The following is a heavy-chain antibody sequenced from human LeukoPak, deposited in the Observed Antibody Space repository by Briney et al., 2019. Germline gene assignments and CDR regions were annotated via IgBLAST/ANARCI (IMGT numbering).Heavy chain of an antibody. CDR1: GGTFSSYA. V-gene: IGHV1-69*13. D-gene: IGHD3-22*01. CDR2: IIPIFGTA. J-gene: IGHJ4*02. Sequence: SVKVSCKASGGTFSSYAISWVRQAPGQGLEWMGGIIPIFGTANYAQKFQGRVTITADESTSTAYMELSSLRSEDAAVYYCASSQRGSYYYDSSGQIVDYWGQGTLVTVSS. CDR3: ASSQRGSYYYDSSGQIVDY.